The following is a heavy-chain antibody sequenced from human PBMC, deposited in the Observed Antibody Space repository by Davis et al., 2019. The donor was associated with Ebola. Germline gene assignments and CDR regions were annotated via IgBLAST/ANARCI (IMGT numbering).Heavy chain of an antibody. Sequence: GGSLRLSCAASGFTFTTYSMNWVRQAPGKGLEWVSSITTRGYYIYYADSVKGRFTISRGDVENSLYLQMNSLRAEDTAVYYCARGGFITELRWFDLWGQGTLVTASS. V-gene: IGHV3-21*01. CDR3: ARGGFITELRWFDL. CDR1: GFTFTTYS. D-gene: IGHD3-10*01. J-gene: IGHJ5*02. CDR2: ITTRGYYI.